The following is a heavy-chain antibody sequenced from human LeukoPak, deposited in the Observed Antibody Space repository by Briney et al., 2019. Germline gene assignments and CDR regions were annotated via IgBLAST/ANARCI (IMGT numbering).Heavy chain of an antibody. CDR3: SRYSSRWPTAVRYFDY. J-gene: IGHJ4*02. Sequence: GESLKIPCKGSGYRFTGYWVGWVRQMPGKGLEWMGNIYPGDSDTRYSPSVPGQVPISADKSISTASLQLRSLKASDTAMYYCSRYSSRWPTAVRYFDYWGQGTLVTVSS. V-gene: IGHV5-51*01. D-gene: IGHD6-13*01. CDR2: IYPGDSDT. CDR1: GYRFTGYW.